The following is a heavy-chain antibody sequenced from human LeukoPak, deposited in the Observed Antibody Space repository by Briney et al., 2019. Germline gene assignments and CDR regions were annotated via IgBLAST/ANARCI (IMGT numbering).Heavy chain of an antibody. CDR2: IWYDGSNK. D-gene: IGHD3-10*01. J-gene: IGHJ4*02. CDR1: GFTFSSYG. CDR3: ARSPHYGSGSYSDY. V-gene: IGHV3-33*01. Sequence: GSLRLSCAASGFTFSSYGMHWVRQAPGKGLEWVAVIWYDGSNKYYADSVKGRFTISRDNSKNTLYLQMNSLRAEDTAVYYCARSPHYGSGSYSDYWGQGTLVTVSS.